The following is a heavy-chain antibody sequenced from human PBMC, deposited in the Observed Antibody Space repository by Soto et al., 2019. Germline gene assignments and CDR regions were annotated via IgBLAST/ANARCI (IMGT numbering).Heavy chain of an antibody. CDR1: GYTFTGYY. D-gene: IGHD6-19*01. CDR3: ASHGGEIAVAGLLDDYSGMDV. Sequence: ASVKVSCKASGYTFTGYYIHWVRQAPGQGLEWMGWINPNSGGTNYAQKFQGWVTMTRDTXISTADMELSRLRSDDTAVYYCASHGGEIAVAGLLDDYSGMDVWG. CDR2: INPNSGGT. J-gene: IGHJ6*02. V-gene: IGHV1-2*04.